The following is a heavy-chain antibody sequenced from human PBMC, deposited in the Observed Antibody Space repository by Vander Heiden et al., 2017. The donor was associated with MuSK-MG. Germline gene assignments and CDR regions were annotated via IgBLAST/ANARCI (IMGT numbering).Heavy chain of an antibody. CDR2: INHSGST. CDR1: GGSFSGYY. D-gene: IGHD4-17*01. J-gene: IGHJ4*02. V-gene: IGHV4-34*01. Sequence: QVQLQQWGAGLLKPSETLSLTCAVYGGSFSGYYCSWIRQPPGKGLEWIGEINHSGSTNYNPSLKSRVTISVDTSKNQFSLKLSSVTAADTAVYYCARGRANDYGGNRYFDYWGQGTLVTVSS. CDR3: ARGRANDYGGNRYFDY.